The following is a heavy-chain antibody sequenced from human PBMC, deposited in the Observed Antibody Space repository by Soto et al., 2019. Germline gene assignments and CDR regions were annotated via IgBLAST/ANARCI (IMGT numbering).Heavy chain of an antibody. D-gene: IGHD2-2*01. CDR2: ISAYNGNT. J-gene: IGHJ5*02. CDR1: GYTFTSYG. Sequence: GASVQVSCKASGYTFTSYGISWVRQAPGQGLEERRWISAYNGNTNYAQKLKSRVTITTDTSTSKAYMKLRSVSSDDTAVYYCARDLYCCLTSCYVSGVPWFDPWGQGTLVNVSS. V-gene: IGHV1-18*01. CDR3: ARDLYCCLTSCYVSGVPWFDP.